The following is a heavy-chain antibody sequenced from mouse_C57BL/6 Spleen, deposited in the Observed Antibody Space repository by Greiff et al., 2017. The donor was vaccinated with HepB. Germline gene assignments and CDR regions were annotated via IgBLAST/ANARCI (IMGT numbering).Heavy chain of an antibody. Sequence: VQLQQPGAELVMPGASVKLSCKASGYTFTSYWMHWVKQRPGQGLEWIGEIDPSDSYTNYNQKFKGKSTLTVDKSSSTAYMQLISLTSEDSAVYYCARSPTGTDYYAMDYWGQGTSVTVSS. CDR1: GYTFTSYW. CDR2: IDPSDSYT. CDR3: ARSPTGTDYYAMDY. V-gene: IGHV1-69*01. J-gene: IGHJ4*01. D-gene: IGHD4-1*02.